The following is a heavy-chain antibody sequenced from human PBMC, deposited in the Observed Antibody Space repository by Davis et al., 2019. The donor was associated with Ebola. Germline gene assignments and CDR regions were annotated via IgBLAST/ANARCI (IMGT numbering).Heavy chain of an antibody. D-gene: IGHD6-19*01. Sequence: DSVKGRFTISRDNAKNTLYLQMNSLRAEDTAVYYCARDRIAVYYYYGMDVWGQGTTVTVSS. V-gene: IGHV3-74*01. CDR3: ARDRIAVYYYYGMDV. J-gene: IGHJ6*02.